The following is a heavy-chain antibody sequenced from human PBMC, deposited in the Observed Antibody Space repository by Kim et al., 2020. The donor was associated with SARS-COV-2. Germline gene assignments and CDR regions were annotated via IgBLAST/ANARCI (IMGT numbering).Heavy chain of an antibody. V-gene: IGHV3-23*01. D-gene: IGHD4-17*01. CDR1: GFTFSSYA. Sequence: GGSLRLSCAASGFTFSSYAMSWVRQAPGKGLEWVSAISGSGGSTYYADSVKGRFTISRDNSKNTLYLQMNSLRAEDTAVYYCAKDPILDDYGGNSQYYWGQGTLVTVSS. CDR2: ISGSGGST. J-gene: IGHJ4*02. CDR3: AKDPILDDYGGNSQYY.